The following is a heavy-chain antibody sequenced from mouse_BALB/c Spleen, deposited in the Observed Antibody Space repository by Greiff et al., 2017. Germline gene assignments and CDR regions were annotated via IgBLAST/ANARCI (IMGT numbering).Heavy chain of an antibody. CDR3: ARQGGGNYAWYFDV. CDR2: ISNGGGST. J-gene: IGHJ1*01. D-gene: IGHD2-1*01. Sequence: DVKLVESGGGLVQPGGSLKLSCAASGFTFSSYTMSWVRQTPEKRLEWVAYISNGGGSTYYPDTVKGRFTISRDNAKNTLYLQMSSLKSEDTAMYYCARQGGGNYAWYFDVWGAGTTVTVSS. V-gene: IGHV5-12-2*01. CDR1: GFTFSSYT.